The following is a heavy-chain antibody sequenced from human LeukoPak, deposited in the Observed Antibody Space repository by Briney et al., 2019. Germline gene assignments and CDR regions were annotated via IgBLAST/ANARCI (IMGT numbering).Heavy chain of an antibody. J-gene: IGHJ6*03. CDR2: IYSGGST. CDR3: ASLLRFLDMYYYYYMDV. CDR1: GFTVSSNY. D-gene: IGHD3-3*01. V-gene: IGHV3-66*02. Sequence: GGSPRLSCAASGFTVSSNYMSWVRQAPGKGLEWVSVIYSGGSTYYADSVKGRFTISRDNSKNTLYLQMNSLRAEDTAVYYCASLLRFLDMYYYYYMDVWGKGTTVTVSS.